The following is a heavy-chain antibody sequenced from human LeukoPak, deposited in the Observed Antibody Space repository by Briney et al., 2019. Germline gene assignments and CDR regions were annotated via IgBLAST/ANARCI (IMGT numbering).Heavy chain of an antibody. CDR1: GGSFSGYY. J-gene: IGHJ5*02. D-gene: IGHD6-13*01. Sequence: SETLSLTCAVYGGSFSGYYWSWIRQPPGKGLEWIGEINHSGSTNYNPSLKSRVTIPVDTSKNQFSLKLSSVTAADTAVYYCARARRSSSWYDWFDPWGQGTLVTVSS. CDR3: ARARRSSSWYDWFDP. CDR2: INHSGST. V-gene: IGHV4-34*01.